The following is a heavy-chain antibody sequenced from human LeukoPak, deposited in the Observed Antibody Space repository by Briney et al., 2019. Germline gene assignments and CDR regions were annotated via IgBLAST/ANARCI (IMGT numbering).Heavy chain of an antibody. CDR3: AKDQPLSSSSEPDY. J-gene: IGHJ4*02. D-gene: IGHD6-6*01. CDR2: ISGSGGST. CDR1: GFTFSSYA. Sequence: PGGSLRLSCAASGFTFSSYAMSWVRQAPRKGLEWVSSISGSGGSTSYEDSVKGRFTISRDNSKNTLYLQMNSLRAEDTAVYYCAKDQPLSSSSEPDYWGQGTLVTVSS. V-gene: IGHV3-23*01.